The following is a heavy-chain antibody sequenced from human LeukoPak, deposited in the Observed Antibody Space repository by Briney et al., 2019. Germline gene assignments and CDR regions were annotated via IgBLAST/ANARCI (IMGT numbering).Heavy chain of an antibody. D-gene: IGHD3-9*01. J-gene: IGHJ4*02. V-gene: IGHV1-3*01. Sequence: ASVKVSCKASGYTFTGYYMHWVRQAPGQGLEWMGWINAGNGNTKYSQKFQGRVTITRDTSASTAYMELSSLRSEDTAVYYCARDRLYYDILTGYQGHFDYWGQGTLVTVSS. CDR2: INAGNGNT. CDR1: GYTFTGYY. CDR3: ARDRLYYDILTGYQGHFDY.